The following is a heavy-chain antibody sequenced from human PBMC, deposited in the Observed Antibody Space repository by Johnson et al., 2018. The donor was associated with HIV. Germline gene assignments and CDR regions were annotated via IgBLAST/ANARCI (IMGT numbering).Heavy chain of an antibody. D-gene: IGHD1-26*01. CDR2: ISGSGGST. Sequence: VHLVESGGGLVQPGGSLRLSCAASGFTFSSYAMSWVRQAPGKGLEWVSAISGSGGSTYYADSVKGRFTISRDNSKNTLYLQMNSLGAEDTAVYYCARGSYDGDAFDVWGQGTMVTVSS. CDR1: GFTFSSYA. CDR3: ARGSYDGDAFDV. V-gene: IGHV3-23*04. J-gene: IGHJ3*01.